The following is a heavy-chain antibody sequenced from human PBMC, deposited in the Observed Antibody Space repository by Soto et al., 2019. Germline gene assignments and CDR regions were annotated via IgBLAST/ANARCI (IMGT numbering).Heavy chain of an antibody. Sequence: ASVKVSCKASGFTFSNYGLNWVRQAPGQGLEWMGWVSANNGHTNYAQNLQGRVSMTTDTSTSTAYMELRGLTFDDTAVNYCAREIERVTSKHFFYYYPMNVWGQGTQVTVSA. CDR3: AREIERVTSKHFFYYYPMNV. D-gene: IGHD2-21*01. V-gene: IGHV1-18*01. J-gene: IGHJ6*01. CDR1: GFTFSNYG. CDR2: VSANNGHT.